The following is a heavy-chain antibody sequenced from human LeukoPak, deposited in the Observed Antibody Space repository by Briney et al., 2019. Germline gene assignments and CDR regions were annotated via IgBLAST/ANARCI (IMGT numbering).Heavy chain of an antibody. Sequence: PGGSLRLSCAASGFNFRSYSMSWVRQAPGKGLEWVSSIYSSVSYIYYADSVKGRFTISRDNAKNSVYLQMNSLRDEDTAVYFCARLLATWDYYYMDVWGKGTTVTVSS. V-gene: IGHV3-21*06. J-gene: IGHJ6*03. CDR2: IYSSVSYI. D-gene: IGHD3-3*02. CDR1: GFNFRSYS. CDR3: ARLLATWDYYYMDV.